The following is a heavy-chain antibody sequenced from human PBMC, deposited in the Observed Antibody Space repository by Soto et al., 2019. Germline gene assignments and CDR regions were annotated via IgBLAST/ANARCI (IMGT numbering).Heavy chain of an antibody. CDR3: AKDFIKRVTTYWAFDI. V-gene: IGHV3-23*01. Sequence: EVQLLESGGGLVQPGGSLRLSCAASGITFSSYAMSWVRQAPGKGLEWVSAISGSGGSTYYADSGKGRFTISRDNSKNRLYLQMNSLRAEDTAVYYCAKDFIKRVTTYWAFDIWGQGTMVTVSS. CDR1: GITFSSYA. J-gene: IGHJ3*02. CDR2: ISGSGGST. D-gene: IGHD4-17*01.